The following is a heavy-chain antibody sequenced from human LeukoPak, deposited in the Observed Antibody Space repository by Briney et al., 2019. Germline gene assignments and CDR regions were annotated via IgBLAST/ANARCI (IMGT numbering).Heavy chain of an antibody. J-gene: IGHJ4*02. D-gene: IGHD3-3*01. Sequence: PSETLSLTFTVSGGSMNSYYWSWIRQPAGKGLEWIGRIYSSGATNYDPSLKSRVTMSLDTSKNQFSLKLSSVTAADTAVYYCAKVGFWSGYYALYYFDYWGQGALVTVSS. CDR1: GGSMNSYY. V-gene: IGHV4-4*07. CDR3: AKVGFWSGYYALYYFDY. CDR2: IYSSGAT.